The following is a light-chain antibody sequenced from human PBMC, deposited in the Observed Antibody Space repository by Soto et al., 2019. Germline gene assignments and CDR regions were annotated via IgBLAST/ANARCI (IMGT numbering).Light chain of an antibody. Sequence: EIVLTQSPGTLSLSPGERATLSCRASQSVSSSYLAWYQQKPGQAPRLLIYGASSRATGLPDRFSGSGSGTDFTLTISRLEPEDLAVYYCQQYFSSPPSITFGQGTRLESK. CDR1: QSVSSSY. CDR3: QQYFSSPPSIT. J-gene: IGKJ5*01. CDR2: GAS. V-gene: IGKV3-20*01.